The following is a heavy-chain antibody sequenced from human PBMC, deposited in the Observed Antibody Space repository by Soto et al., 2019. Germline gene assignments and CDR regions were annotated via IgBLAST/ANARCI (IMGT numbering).Heavy chain of an antibody. J-gene: IGHJ6*04. Sequence: EVQLLESGGGLVQPGGSLRLSCAASGFTFSSYAMSWVRQAPGKGLEWVSAISGSGGSTYYADSVKGRFTISRDSSKITLYLQMNSLRAEDTAVYYCAKDQAGTQPNPWDVWGKGTTVTVSS. CDR2: ISGSGGST. CDR3: AKDQAGTQPNPWDV. D-gene: IGHD1-1*01. CDR1: GFTFSSYA. V-gene: IGHV3-23*01.